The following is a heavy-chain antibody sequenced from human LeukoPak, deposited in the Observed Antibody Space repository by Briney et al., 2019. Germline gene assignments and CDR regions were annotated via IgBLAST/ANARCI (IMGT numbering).Heavy chain of an antibody. D-gene: IGHD5-12*01. Sequence: GGSLRLSCAASGFTISSNAISWGRHGPPKGLGRVSAISSCGGSTYYADSVQRRFTTSRDNTKNTLYLQKNSLRAEDTGVYYCAKGGGGIVATRIDYWGQGTLVTVSS. CDR1: GFTISSNA. CDR2: ISSCGGST. CDR3: AKGGGGIVATRIDY. V-gene: IGHV3-23*01. J-gene: IGHJ4*02.